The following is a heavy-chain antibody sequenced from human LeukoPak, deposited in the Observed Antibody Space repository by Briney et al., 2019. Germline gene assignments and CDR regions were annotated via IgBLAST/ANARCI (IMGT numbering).Heavy chain of an antibody. D-gene: IGHD3-3*01. CDR2: IIPIFGTT. Sequence: SVKVSCKASGGTFSSYAISWVRQAPGQGLEWMGGIIPIFGTTNYAQKFQGRVTITADESTSTAYMELSSLRSEDTAVYYCATYDFWSGRGGGGYYYYMDVWGKGTTVTVSS. CDR1: GGTFSSYA. V-gene: IGHV1-69*13. J-gene: IGHJ6*03. CDR3: ATYDFWSGRGGGGYYYYMDV.